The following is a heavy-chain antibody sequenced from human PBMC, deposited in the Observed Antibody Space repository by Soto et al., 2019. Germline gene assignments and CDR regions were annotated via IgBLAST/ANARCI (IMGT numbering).Heavy chain of an antibody. CDR2: INSDGSST. CDR1: EFTFRSYL. Sequence: PGGSLRLSCAASEFTFRSYLMHWVRQAPGKGLVWVSRINSDGSSTSYADSVKGRFTISRDNAKNTLYLQMNSLRAEDTAVYYCVRRVTDYGMDVWGQGTTVTVSS. V-gene: IGHV3-74*01. D-gene: IGHD2-21*02. J-gene: IGHJ6*02. CDR3: VRRVTDYGMDV.